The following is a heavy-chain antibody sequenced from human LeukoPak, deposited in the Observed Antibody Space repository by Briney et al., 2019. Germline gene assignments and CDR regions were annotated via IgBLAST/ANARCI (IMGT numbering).Heavy chain of an antibody. D-gene: IGHD3-3*01. CDR3: ARDDSEWLLHWFDP. J-gene: IGHJ5*02. CDR1: GYTFTSYA. V-gene: IGHV7-4-1*02. Sequence: GASVKDSCKASGYTFTSYAMNWVRQAPGQGLEWMGWINTNTGNPTYAQGFTGRFVFSLDTSVSTAYLQISSLKAEDTAVYYCARDDSEWLLHWFDPWGQGTLVTVSS. CDR2: INTNTGNP.